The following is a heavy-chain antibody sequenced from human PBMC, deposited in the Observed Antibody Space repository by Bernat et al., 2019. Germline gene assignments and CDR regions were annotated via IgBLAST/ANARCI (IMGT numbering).Heavy chain of an antibody. CDR3: AILSGGMDV. CDR2: IYPGDSDT. J-gene: IGHJ6*02. V-gene: IGHV5-51*03. Sequence: EVQLVQSGAEVKKPGESLKISCKGSGYSFATYWIGWVRQMPGKGLEWMGIIYPGDSDTRYSPSFQAQVTISADKSISAAYLQWSGLKAANATMENYAILSGGMDVWGQGTTVTVSS. CDR1: GYSFATYW. D-gene: IGHD3-10*01.